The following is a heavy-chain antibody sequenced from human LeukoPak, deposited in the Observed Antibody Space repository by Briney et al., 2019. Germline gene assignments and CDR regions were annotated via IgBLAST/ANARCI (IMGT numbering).Heavy chain of an antibody. J-gene: IGHJ4*02. Sequence: SETLSLTCTVSGGSISSSSYYWGWIRQPPGKGLEWIGSIYHSGSTYYNPSLKSRVAISVDTSKNQFSLKLSSVTAADTAVYYCARAVGATPIDYWGQGTLVTVSS. CDR3: ARAVGATPIDY. CDR1: GGSISSSSYY. D-gene: IGHD1-26*01. CDR2: IYHSGST. V-gene: IGHV4-39*07.